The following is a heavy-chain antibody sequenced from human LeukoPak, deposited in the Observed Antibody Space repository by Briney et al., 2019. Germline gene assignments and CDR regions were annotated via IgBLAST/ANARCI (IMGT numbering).Heavy chain of an antibody. CDR3: ARDDFVGTYSSSWYARGPISAFDI. V-gene: IGHV1-2*02. CDR1: GYTFTGYY. CDR2: INPNSGGT. J-gene: IGHJ3*02. Sequence: ASVKVSCKASGYTFTGYYMHWVRQAPGQGLEWMGWINPNSGGTNYAQKFQGRVTMTRDTSISTAYMELSRLRSDDTAVYYCARDDFVGTYSSSWYARGPISAFDIWGQGTMVTVSS. D-gene: IGHD6-13*01.